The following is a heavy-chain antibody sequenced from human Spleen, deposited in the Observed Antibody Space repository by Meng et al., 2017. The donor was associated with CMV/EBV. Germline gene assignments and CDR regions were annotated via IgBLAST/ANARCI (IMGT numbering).Heavy chain of an antibody. CDR3: ASCSGGSCYSRPNFDY. Sequence: ASVKVSCKASGYTFTSYYMHWVRQAPGQGLEWMGIINPSGGSTSYAQKFQGRVTITTDESTSTAYMELSSLRSEDTAVYYCASCSGGSCYSRPNFDYWGQGTLVTVSS. CDR1: GYTFTSYY. V-gene: IGHV1-46*01. J-gene: IGHJ4*02. CDR2: INPSGGST. D-gene: IGHD2-15*01.